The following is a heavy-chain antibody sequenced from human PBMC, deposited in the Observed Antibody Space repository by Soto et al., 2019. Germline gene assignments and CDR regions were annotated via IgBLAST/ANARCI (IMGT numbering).Heavy chain of an antibody. CDR1: GYSFTSYW. CDR3: ARQASTIFGVVKDYYYYYGMDV. CDR2: IYPGDSDT. D-gene: IGHD3-3*01. Sequence: GESLKLSCKGSGYSFTSYWIGWVRQMPGKGLGWMGIIYPGDSDTRYSPSFQGQVTISADKSISTAYLQWSSLKASDTAMHYCARQASTIFGVVKDYYYYYGMDVWGQGTTVTVSS. V-gene: IGHV5-51*01. J-gene: IGHJ6*02.